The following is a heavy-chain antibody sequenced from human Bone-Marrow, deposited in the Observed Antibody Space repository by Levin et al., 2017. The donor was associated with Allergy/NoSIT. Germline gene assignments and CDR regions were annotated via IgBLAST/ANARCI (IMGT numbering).Heavy chain of an antibody. CDR2: ISWNSANI. Sequence: SLKISCAASGFTFDDFAMHWVRQGPGKGPEWVSGISWNSANIGYAASVKGRFVISRDNAQNALYLEMKNLRDDDTALYYCVKDDSSSLGSHDVLEHWGQGTMITVSS. V-gene: IGHV3-9*01. D-gene: IGHD6-6*01. CDR3: VKDDSSSLGSHDVLEH. CDR1: GFTFDDFA. J-gene: IGHJ3*01.